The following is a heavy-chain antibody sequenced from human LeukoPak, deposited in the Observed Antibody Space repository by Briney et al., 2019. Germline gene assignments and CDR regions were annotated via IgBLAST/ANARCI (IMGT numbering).Heavy chain of an antibody. Sequence: PGGSLRLSCAASGVTFSSYWMSWVRQAPGKGMEWVANIKEDGSEKYYVDSVKGRFTISRDNAKTSVYLQMNSLRAEDTAVYYCARDNRDSSAYHYWGQGTLVTVSS. V-gene: IGHV3-7*01. CDR1: GVTFSSYW. CDR2: IKEDGSEK. CDR3: ARDNRDSSAYHY. J-gene: IGHJ4*02. D-gene: IGHD3-22*01.